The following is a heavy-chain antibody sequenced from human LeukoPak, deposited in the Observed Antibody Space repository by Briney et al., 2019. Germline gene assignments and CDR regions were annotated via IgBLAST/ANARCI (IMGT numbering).Heavy chain of an antibody. D-gene: IGHD6-19*01. Sequence: SETLSLTCTVSGGSISSYYWSWIRQPPGKGLEWIGYIYYSGSTNYNPSLKSRVAISVDTSKNQFSLKLSSVTAADTAVYYCARFSSGWYRGYFFDYWGQGTLVTVSS. CDR2: IYYSGST. CDR3: ARFSSGWYRGYFFDY. J-gene: IGHJ4*02. V-gene: IGHV4-59*08. CDR1: GGSISSYY.